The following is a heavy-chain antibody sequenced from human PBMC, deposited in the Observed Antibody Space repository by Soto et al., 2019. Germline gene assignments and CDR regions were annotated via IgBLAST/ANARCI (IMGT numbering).Heavy chain of an antibody. Sequence: QITLKESGPTLVKPTQTLTLTCTFSGFSLTTDRVGVGWIRQPPGEALEWLAVIYWDDSKTYRPSLESRLTIHKDNPKNQVGPTMTNMDSLDTATYYCAHAYGGRSLYWGQGTLVTVSS. CDR1: GFSLTTDRVG. D-gene: IGHD1-26*01. CDR3: AHAYGGRSLY. V-gene: IGHV2-5*02. CDR2: IYWDDSK. J-gene: IGHJ4*02.